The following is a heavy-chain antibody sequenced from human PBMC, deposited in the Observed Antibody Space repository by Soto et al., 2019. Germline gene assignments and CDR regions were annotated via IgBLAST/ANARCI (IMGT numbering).Heavy chain of an antibody. CDR1: GFSLSTSGVA. D-gene: IGHD3-10*01. CDR3: AHRYGSGTYYYNGMDV. V-gene: IGHV2-5*02. Sequence: QITLKESGPTLVKPTQTLTLTCTFSGFSLSTSGVAVGWIRQPPGKALEWLALIYWDDDKRYNPSLKSRLTITKDTSRDQVVLTMTNVDAADTATYYCAHRYGSGTYYYNGMDVWGQGTTVTVSS. CDR2: IYWDDDK. J-gene: IGHJ6*02.